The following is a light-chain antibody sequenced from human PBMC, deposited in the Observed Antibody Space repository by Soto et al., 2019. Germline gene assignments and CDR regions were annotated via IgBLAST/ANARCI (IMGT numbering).Light chain of an antibody. Sequence: QSALTQPASVSGSPGQSITISCTGTSSDVGGYNYVSWYQHHPGKAPKLMIFDVSNRPSGFSNRFSGSKSGNTASLTIPGLQPEDEADYYCSSYTTSNTRQIVFGTGTKVTVL. V-gene: IGLV2-14*03. CDR2: DVS. J-gene: IGLJ1*01. CDR3: SSYTTSNTRQIV. CDR1: SSDVGGYNY.